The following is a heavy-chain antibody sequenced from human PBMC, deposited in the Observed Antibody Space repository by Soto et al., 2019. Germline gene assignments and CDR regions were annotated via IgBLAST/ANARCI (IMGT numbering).Heavy chain of an antibody. CDR2: ISGSGGSI. Sequence: EVQLLESGGGLVQPGGSLRLSCAASGLMFSSYDMSWVRQAPGKGLEWVSGISGSGGSIYYADSVKGRFTISRDNYKNSLYLQPNSQRAEDTAVYYCVKCHRFGELSRYYYYMDVWGQGTTGTVAS. V-gene: IGHV3-23*01. D-gene: IGHD3-10*01. CDR3: VKCHRFGELSRYYYYMDV. CDR1: GLMFSSYD. J-gene: IGHJ6*03.